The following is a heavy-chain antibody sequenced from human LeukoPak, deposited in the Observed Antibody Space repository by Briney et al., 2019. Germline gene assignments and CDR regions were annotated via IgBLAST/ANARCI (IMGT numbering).Heavy chain of an antibody. V-gene: IGHV1-2*02. D-gene: IGHD4-23*01. CDR3: ARDKLRWDAFDI. J-gene: IGHJ3*02. CDR2: INPNSGGT. Sequence: ASVKVSCKASGYTFTNSYIHWVRQAPAQGLEGMGWINPNSGGTNYAQKFQGRVTMTRDTSISTAYMELSRLRSDDTAVYYCARDKLRWDAFDIWGQGTMVTVSS. CDR1: GYTFTNSY.